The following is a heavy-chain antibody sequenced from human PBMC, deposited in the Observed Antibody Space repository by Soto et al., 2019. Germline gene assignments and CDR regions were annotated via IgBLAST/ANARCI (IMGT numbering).Heavy chain of an antibody. D-gene: IGHD3-10*01. CDR3: ARAMGGNDY. V-gene: IGHV1-69*13. Sequence: ASVKVSCKASGGTFSSYAISWVRQAPGQGLECMGGIIPIVGTANYAQKFQGRVTITAXXXXSXXXMXLXXLRSEDTAVYYCARAMGGNDYWGQGTLVTVSS. CDR1: GGTFSSYA. CDR2: IIPIVGTA. J-gene: IGHJ4*02.